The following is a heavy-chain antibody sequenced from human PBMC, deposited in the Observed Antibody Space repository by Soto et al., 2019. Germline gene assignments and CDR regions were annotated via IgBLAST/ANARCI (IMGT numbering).Heavy chain of an antibody. V-gene: IGHV3-23*01. D-gene: IGHD3-16*02. Sequence: AGGSPRLSCSPPWFTFFSHSLSWVPQAPGEGLEWVSAISGSGGSTYYADSVKGRFTISRDNSKNTLYLQMNSLRAEDTAVYYCAKDNQAWGSYRYPLDYWGQGTLVTVSS. J-gene: IGHJ4*02. CDR3: AKDNQAWGSYRYPLDY. CDR1: WFTFFSHS. CDR2: ISGSGGST.